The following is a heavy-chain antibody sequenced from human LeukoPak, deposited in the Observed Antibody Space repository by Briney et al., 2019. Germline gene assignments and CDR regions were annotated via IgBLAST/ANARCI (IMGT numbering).Heavy chain of an antibody. CDR1: GGTFSSYA. Sequence: SVNVSCKASGGTFSSYAISWVRQAPGQGLEWMGGIIPIFGTANYEQKLHGRVTMTTDTSTSKAYMQMRSLRSDDTAVYYCAREIATIVNQFDYWGQGTLVTVSS. D-gene: IGHD5-24*01. V-gene: IGHV1-69*05. J-gene: IGHJ4*02. CDR3: AREIATIVNQFDY. CDR2: IIPIFGTA.